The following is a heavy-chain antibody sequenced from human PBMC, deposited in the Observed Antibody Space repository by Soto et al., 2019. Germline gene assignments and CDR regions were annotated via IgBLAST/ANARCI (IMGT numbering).Heavy chain of an antibody. CDR2: INHSGST. D-gene: IGHD1-26*01. CDR3: ARGRWEMVTGLRNWFDP. J-gene: IGHJ5*02. V-gene: IGHV4-34*01. CDR1: GGSFSGYY. Sequence: SETLSLTCAVYGGSFSGYYWSWIRQPPGRGLEWIGEINHSGSTNYNPSLKSRVTISVDTSKNQFCLKLSSVTAADTAVYYCARGRWEMVTGLRNWFDPWGQGTLVTVSS.